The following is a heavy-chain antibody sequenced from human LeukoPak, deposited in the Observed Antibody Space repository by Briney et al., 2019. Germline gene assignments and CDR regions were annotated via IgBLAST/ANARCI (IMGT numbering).Heavy chain of an antibody. CDR3: ARDQGISSDLDAFDI. CDR2: IYYSGST. D-gene: IGHD3-10*01. V-gene: IGHV4-59*01. CDR1: GGSISSYY. Sequence: PSETLSLTCSVSGGSISSYYWSWIRQPPGKGLEWIGYIYYSGSTKYNPSLESRVTISVHTSKNQVSLRLSSVTADDTAVYYCARDQGISSDLDAFDIWGQGTMVTVSS. J-gene: IGHJ3*02.